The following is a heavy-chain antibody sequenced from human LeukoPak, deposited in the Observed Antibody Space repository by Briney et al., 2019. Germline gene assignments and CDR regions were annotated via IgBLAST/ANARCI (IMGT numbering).Heavy chain of an antibody. D-gene: IGHD6-19*01. J-gene: IGHJ4*02. Sequence: GGSLRLSCAASGFTFSSYGMHWVRQAPGKGLEWVAVISYDGSNRYYADSVKGRFTISRDNSKNTLYLQMNSLRAEDTAVYYCAKWYSSGWSSGYWGQGTLVTVSS. CDR3: AKWYSSGWSSGY. V-gene: IGHV3-30*18. CDR2: ISYDGSNR. CDR1: GFTFSSYG.